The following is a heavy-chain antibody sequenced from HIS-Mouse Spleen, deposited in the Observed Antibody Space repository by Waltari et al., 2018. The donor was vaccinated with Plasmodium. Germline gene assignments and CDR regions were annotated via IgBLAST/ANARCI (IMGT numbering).Heavy chain of an antibody. CDR2: ISSNGGST. Sequence: AASGFTFSSYAMHWVRQAPGKGLEYVSAISSNGGSTYYANSVKGRFTISRDNSKNTLYLQMGSLRAEDMAVYYCARVKYYDFWSGYPDYWGQGTLVTVSS. CDR1: GFTFSSYA. CDR3: ARVKYYDFWSGYPDY. V-gene: IGHV3-64*01. D-gene: IGHD3-3*01. J-gene: IGHJ4*02.